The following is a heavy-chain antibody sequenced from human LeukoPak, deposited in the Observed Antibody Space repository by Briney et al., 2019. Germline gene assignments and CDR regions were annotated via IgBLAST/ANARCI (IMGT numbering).Heavy chain of an antibody. D-gene: IGHD3-9*01. CDR3: ARRSRLYKHETTGYHDS. CDR1: GDYITTTNYY. J-gene: IGHJ4*02. CDR2: IFYSGNT. Sequence: SETLSLTCNVSGDYITTTNYYWAWIRQPPGKGLDWIASIFYSGNTYYNPSLKSRVRLSIKTSRKQISLQLRSVSATDTAIYYCARRSRLYKHETTGYHDSWGQGTLVTVSS. V-gene: IGHV4-39*01.